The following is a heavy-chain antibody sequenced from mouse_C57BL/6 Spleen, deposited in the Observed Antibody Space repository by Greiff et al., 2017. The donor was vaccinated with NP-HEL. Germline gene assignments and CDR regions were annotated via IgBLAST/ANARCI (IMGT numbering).Heavy chain of an antibody. Sequence: QVQLKESGPELVKPGASVKISCKASGYAFSSSWMNWVKQRPGKGLEWIGRIYPGDGDTNYNGKFKGKATLTADKSSSTAYMQLSSLTSEDSAVYFCARPGRDLLLRSFAYWGQGTLVTVSA. CDR3: ARPGRDLLLRSFAY. CDR1: GYAFSSSW. D-gene: IGHD1-1*01. CDR2: IYPGDGDT. J-gene: IGHJ3*01. V-gene: IGHV1-82*01.